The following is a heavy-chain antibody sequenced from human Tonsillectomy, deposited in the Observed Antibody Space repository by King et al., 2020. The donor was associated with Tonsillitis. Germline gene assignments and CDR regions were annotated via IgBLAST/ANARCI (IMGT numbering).Heavy chain of an antibody. Sequence: VQLVESGTEVKKPGASVKVSCKASGYTFTDYYIQWVRQAPGQGPEWMGWIDPNSGATNYAQKFQGRVTMTGDTSITTAYMKLSSLRSDDTAVYYCARHFYERSGYYYHFFQHWGQGTLVTVSS. J-gene: IGHJ1*01. CDR1: GYTFTDYY. D-gene: IGHD3-22*01. V-gene: IGHV1-2*02. CDR2: IDPNSGAT. CDR3: ARHFYERSGYYYHFFQH.